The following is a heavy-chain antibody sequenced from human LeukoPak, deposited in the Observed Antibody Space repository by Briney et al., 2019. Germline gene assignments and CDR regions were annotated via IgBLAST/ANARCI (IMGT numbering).Heavy chain of an antibody. CDR2: IRQDGGAK. CDR1: GFIFNDFW. V-gene: IGHV3-7*01. CDR3: APPPIAATGN. J-gene: IGHJ4*02. D-gene: IGHD6-13*01. Sequence: PGGSLRLSCTASGFIFNDFWMSWVRQAPGEGLEWVANIRQDGGAKNYVDSVKGRFTISRDNAKKSLYLQMNSLRAEDTAVYYFAPPPIAATGNWGQGTLVTVSS.